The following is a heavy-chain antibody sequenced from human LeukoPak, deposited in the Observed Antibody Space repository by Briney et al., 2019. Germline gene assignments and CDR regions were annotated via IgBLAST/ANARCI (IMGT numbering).Heavy chain of an antibody. Sequence: PSETLSLTCAVYGGSFSGYYWSWIRQPPGKGLEGIGEINHSGSTNYNPSLKSRVTISVDTSKNQFSLKLSSVTAADTAVYYCARGSPQYYDSSGYQTPPDYWGQGTLVTVSS. J-gene: IGHJ4*02. V-gene: IGHV4-34*01. CDR1: GGSFSGYY. CDR2: INHSGST. D-gene: IGHD3-22*01. CDR3: ARGSPQYYDSSGYQTPPDY.